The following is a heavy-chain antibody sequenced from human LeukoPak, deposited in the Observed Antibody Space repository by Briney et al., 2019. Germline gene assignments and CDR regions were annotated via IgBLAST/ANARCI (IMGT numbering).Heavy chain of an antibody. Sequence: GGSLRLSCAASGFTFSSYGMHWVRQAPGKGLEWVAVISYDGSNKYYADSVKDRFTISRDNSKNTLYLQMNSLRAEDTAVYYCAKVVCSSTSCYKARGAFDIWGQGTMVTVSS. D-gene: IGHD2-2*02. CDR1: GFTFSSYG. CDR3: AKVVCSSTSCYKARGAFDI. J-gene: IGHJ3*02. CDR2: ISYDGSNK. V-gene: IGHV3-30*18.